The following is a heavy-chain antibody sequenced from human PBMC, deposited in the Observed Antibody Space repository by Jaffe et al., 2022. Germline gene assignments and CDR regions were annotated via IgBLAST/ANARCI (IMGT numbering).Heavy chain of an antibody. D-gene: IGHD6-13*01. CDR1: GGSFSGYY. Sequence: QVQLQQWGAGLLKPSETLSLTCAVYGGSFSGYYWSWIRQPPGKGLEWIGEINHSGSTNYNPSLKSRVTISVDTSKNQFSLKLSSVTAADTAVYYCARGAPSSIAAAEPRERQSSPLDYWGQGTLVTVSS. V-gene: IGHV4-34*01. J-gene: IGHJ4*02. CDR3: ARGAPSSIAAAEPRERQSSPLDY. CDR2: INHSGST.